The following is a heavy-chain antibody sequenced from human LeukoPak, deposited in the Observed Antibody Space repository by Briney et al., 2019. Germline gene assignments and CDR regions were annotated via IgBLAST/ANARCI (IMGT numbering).Heavy chain of an antibody. CDR3: ARQATSDSYYCCGMDV. CDR1: GFTFSSYN. J-gene: IGHJ6*01. V-gene: IGHV3-48*02. CDR2: ISSSSSTI. Sequence: PGGSLRLSCAASGFTFSSYNMKWVRQAPGKGLEWVSYISSSSSTIYYADSVKGRFTISRDNAKNSLYLQMNGLRDEDTAVYYCARQATSDSYYCCGMDVWGQGTTVTVSS.